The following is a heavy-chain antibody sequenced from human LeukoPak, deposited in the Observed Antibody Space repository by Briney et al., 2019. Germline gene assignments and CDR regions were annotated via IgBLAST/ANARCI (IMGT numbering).Heavy chain of an antibody. D-gene: IGHD3-22*01. Sequence: GGSLRLSCAASGFTFSSYWMSWVRQAPGKGLEWVANIKQDGSEKYYVDSVKGRFTISRDNAKNSLYLQMNSLRAEDTALYYCAKDGPLYDNYYFDYWGQGTLVTVSS. CDR3: AKDGPLYDNYYFDY. CDR2: IKQDGSEK. J-gene: IGHJ4*02. V-gene: IGHV3-7*03. CDR1: GFTFSSYW.